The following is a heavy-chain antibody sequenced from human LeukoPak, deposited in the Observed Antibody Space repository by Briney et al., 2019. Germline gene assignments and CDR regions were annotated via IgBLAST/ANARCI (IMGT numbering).Heavy chain of an antibody. D-gene: IGHD5-24*01. V-gene: IGHV4-39*01. CDR3: VRGLETAYDY. Sequence: SETLSLTCTVSGGSISSSSYYWGWIRQPPGKGLEWIGNTYYGGSTHYNPSLKSRVTISMDTSKNQFSLRLSSVTAADTAVFYCVRGLETAYDYWGQGTLVTVSS. J-gene: IGHJ4*02. CDR2: TYYGGST. CDR1: GGSISSSSYY.